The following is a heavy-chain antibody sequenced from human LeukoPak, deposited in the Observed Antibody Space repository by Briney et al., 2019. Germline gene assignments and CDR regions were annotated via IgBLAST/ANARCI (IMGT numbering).Heavy chain of an antibody. Sequence: GGSLRLSCAASGFTFSSYAMHWVRQAPGKGLECVSAISSNGGSTYYANSVKGRFTISRDNSKNTLYLQMGSLRAGDMAVYYCARGPGITGTTTFDYWGQGTLVTVSS. D-gene: IGHD1-20*01. CDR3: ARGPGITGTTTFDY. J-gene: IGHJ4*02. CDR1: GFTFSSYA. V-gene: IGHV3-64*01. CDR2: ISSNGGST.